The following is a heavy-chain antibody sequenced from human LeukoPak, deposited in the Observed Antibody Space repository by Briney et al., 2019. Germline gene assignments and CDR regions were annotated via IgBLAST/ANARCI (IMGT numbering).Heavy chain of an antibody. V-gene: IGHV3-33*01. D-gene: IGHD7-27*01. J-gene: IGHJ4*02. CDR1: GFTFGDYA. CDR3: ARPTPGTGVGDY. CDR2: IWYDGSNK. Sequence: PGGSLRLSCTASGFTFGDYAMNWFRQAPGKGLEWVAVIWYDGSNKYYADSVKGRFTISRDNSKNTLYLQMNSLRAEDTAVYYCARPTPGTGVGDYWGQGTLVTVSS.